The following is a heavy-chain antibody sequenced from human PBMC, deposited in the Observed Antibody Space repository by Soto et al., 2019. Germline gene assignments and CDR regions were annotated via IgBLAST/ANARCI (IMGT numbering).Heavy chain of an antibody. D-gene: IGHD2-2*01. Sequence: QVQLVQSGAEVKKPGASVKVSCKASGYTFTSYGISWVRQAPGQGLEWMGGISGNTGKTNYAQKLQGRVTITTDTSTSTAYMELRSLRSDDTAVYYCARVPREIILVGMDVWGQGTTVTVSS. CDR2: ISGNTGKT. CDR3: ARVPREIILVGMDV. J-gene: IGHJ6*02. CDR1: GYTFTSYG. V-gene: IGHV1-18*04.